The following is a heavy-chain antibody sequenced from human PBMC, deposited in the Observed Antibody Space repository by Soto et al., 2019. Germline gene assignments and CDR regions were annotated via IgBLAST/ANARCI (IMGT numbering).Heavy chain of an antibody. CDR1: IGSITSTNW. CDR2: IYHTGST. Sequence: QVQLQQSGPGLVKPSGTLSLTCAVSIGSITSTNWWTWVRQPPGKELEWLGEIYHTGSTNYNPSLKNRVPISVDKSKNQFSLRLFSVTAADTAVYYCGAHAGATYGPLDYWGRGTLVTVSS. V-gene: IGHV4-4*02. D-gene: IGHD4-17*01. CDR3: GAHAGATYGPLDY. J-gene: IGHJ4*02.